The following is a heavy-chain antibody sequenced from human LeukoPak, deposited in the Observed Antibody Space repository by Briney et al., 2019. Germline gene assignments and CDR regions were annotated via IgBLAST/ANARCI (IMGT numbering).Heavy chain of an antibody. V-gene: IGHV4-34*01. CDR1: GGSFSGYY. J-gene: IGHJ3*02. CDR2: MNHSGSA. Sequence: SSETLSLTCAVYGGSFSGYYWTWIRQPPGKGLEWIGEMNHSGSANYNPSLKSRVTISVDTSKNQCSLRLSSVTAADTAVYYCARDRRTYDFWSGYLQPDAFDIWGQGTMVTVSS. D-gene: IGHD3-3*01. CDR3: ARDRRTYDFWSGYLQPDAFDI.